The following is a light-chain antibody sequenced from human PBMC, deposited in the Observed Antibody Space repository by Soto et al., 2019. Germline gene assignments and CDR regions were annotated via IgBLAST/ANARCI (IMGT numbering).Light chain of an antibody. V-gene: IGKV1-12*01. CDR2: AAS. CDR3: QQANSLPPVT. CDR1: QGISSW. Sequence: DIHMTQAPTSVSGSVGCIVGMTCQASQGISSWLAWYQQKPGKAPKLLIYAASSLQSGVPSRFSGSGSGTDFTLTISSLQPEDFATNYCQQANSLPPVTFGQGTKVDMK. J-gene: IGKJ1*01.